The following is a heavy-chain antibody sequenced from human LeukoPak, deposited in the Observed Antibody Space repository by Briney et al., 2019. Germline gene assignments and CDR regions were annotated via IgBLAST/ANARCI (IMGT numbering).Heavy chain of an antibody. CDR1: SGFISSYY. J-gene: IGHJ3*02. Sequence: SETLSLTCIVSSGFISSYYWSWIRQTPGKGLEWIAFINYSGRIKYNPSLQSRVYISLDTSKNHFSLQLRSVMAADTAVYYCARLVDYDNSGDPDIFDIWGQGTIVSIS. D-gene: IGHD3-22*01. CDR2: INYSGRI. CDR3: ARLVDYDNSGDPDIFDI. V-gene: IGHV4-59*01.